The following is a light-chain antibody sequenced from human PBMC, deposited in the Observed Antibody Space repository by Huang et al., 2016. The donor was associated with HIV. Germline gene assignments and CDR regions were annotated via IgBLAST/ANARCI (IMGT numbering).Light chain of an antibody. J-gene: IGKJ5*01. CDR2: SAS. V-gene: IGKV1-39*01. CDR3: QQSYSALSS. CDR1: QSISTY. Sequence: IQMTQSPTSLSASVGDRVSITCRASQSISTYLNWYQQKPGKAPKLLISSASSLHSGVPSRFSGSGSVTDFTLTIKGLQLDDFATYYCQQSYSALSSFGPGTRL.